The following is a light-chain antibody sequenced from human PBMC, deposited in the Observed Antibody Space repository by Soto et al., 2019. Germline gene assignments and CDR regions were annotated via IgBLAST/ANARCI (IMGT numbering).Light chain of an antibody. V-gene: IGKV3-11*01. Sequence: EIVLTQSPATLSVSPGDRATLSCRASQTVNNYLAWYQQKPGQAPRLLIYDTSKRAPGVPARFIGSGSGTAFTLTIDIVEPEDYAIYYCQQRSDWRWTFGQGTKVDIK. J-gene: IGKJ1*01. CDR3: QQRSDWRWT. CDR1: QTVNNY. CDR2: DTS.